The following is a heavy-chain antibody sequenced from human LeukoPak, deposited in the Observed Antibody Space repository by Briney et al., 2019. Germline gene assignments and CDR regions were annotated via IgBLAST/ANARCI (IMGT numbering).Heavy chain of an antibody. D-gene: IGHD5-12*01. CDR2: IKQDSGET. Sequence: GGSLRLSCAASGFTFRIYWMSWVRQAPGKGLEWVANIKQDSGETYYVDSVKGRFTISRDNTKNSLFLQMNSLRAGDTALYYCVRDAGYSGYMINDMWGQGTMVTVSS. CDR3: VRDAGYSGYMINDM. V-gene: IGHV3-7*01. J-gene: IGHJ3*02. CDR1: GFTFRIYW.